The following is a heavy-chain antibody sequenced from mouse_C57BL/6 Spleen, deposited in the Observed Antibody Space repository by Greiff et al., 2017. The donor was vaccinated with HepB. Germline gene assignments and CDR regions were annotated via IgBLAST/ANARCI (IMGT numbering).Heavy chain of an antibody. D-gene: IGHD1-1*01. CDR1: GYAFSSSW. Sequence: QVQLQQSGPELVKPGASVKISCKASGYAFSSSWMNWVKQRPGKGLEWIGRIYPGDGDTNYNGKFKGKATLTADKSSSTAYMQLSSLTSEDSAVYFCAGYYGSGYNFDYWGQGTTLTVSS. CDR3: AGYYGSGYNFDY. J-gene: IGHJ2*01. V-gene: IGHV1-82*01. CDR2: IYPGDGDT.